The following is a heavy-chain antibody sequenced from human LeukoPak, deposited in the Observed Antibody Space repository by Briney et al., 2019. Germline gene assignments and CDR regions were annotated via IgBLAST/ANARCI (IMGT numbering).Heavy chain of an antibody. CDR3: AREGRLYGDYTRGNFDY. D-gene: IGHD4-17*01. J-gene: IGHJ4*02. CDR2: IYYSGST. V-gene: IGHV4-59*01. CDR1: GGSITSYY. Sequence: SETLSLTCTVSGGSITSYYWSWIRQPPGKGLEWIGYIYYSGSTNYNPSLKSRVTISVDTSKNQFSLKLSSVTAADTAVYCCAREGRLYGDYTRGNFDYWGQGTLVTVSS.